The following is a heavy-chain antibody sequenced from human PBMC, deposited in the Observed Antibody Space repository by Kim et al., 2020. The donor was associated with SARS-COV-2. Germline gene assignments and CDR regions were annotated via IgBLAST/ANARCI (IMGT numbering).Heavy chain of an antibody. CDR2: VYYSGST. Sequence: SETLSLTCTVSGASVSSGTYYWSWIRQPPGKGLEWIGYVYYSGSTNYNPSLKSRLTISVDTSKNQFSLKLTSVTAADTAVYYCARVYGSSGSYYYQYFD. CDR1: GASVSSGTYY. CDR3: ARVYGSSGSYYYQYFD. V-gene: IGHV4-61*01. J-gene: IGHJ4*01. D-gene: IGHD3-10*01.